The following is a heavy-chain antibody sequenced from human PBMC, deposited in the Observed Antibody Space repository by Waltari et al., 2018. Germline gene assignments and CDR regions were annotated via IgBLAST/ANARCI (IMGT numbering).Heavy chain of an antibody. CDR3: AKAKGGDVYYYYMDV. D-gene: IGHD2-21*01. J-gene: IGHJ6*03. Sequence: EVQLVESGGGLVQPGRSLRLSCAASGFTFADYDMHWVRPAPGKGLEWVSGISWNSGSIGYADSVKGRFTISRDNAKNSLYLQMNSLRAEDTALYYCAKAKGGDVYYYYMDVWGKGTTVTVSS. CDR2: ISWNSGSI. V-gene: IGHV3-9*01. CDR1: GFTFADYD.